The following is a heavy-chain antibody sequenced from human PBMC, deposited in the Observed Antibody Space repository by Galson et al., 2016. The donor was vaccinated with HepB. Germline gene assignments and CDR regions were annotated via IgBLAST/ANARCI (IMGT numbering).Heavy chain of an antibody. CDR2: ISDDGSNK. D-gene: IGHD3-22*01. J-gene: IGHJ4*02. CDR3: AREDSSGYYYFDY. CDR1: GFTFGSYA. V-gene: IGHV3-30*04. Sequence: SLRLSCAASGFTFGSYAMHWVRQAPGKGLEWVATISDDGSNKYYADPVKGRFTISRDNSKNTLYLQMNSLRAEDTAVYYCAREDSSGYYYFDYWGQGTLVTVSS.